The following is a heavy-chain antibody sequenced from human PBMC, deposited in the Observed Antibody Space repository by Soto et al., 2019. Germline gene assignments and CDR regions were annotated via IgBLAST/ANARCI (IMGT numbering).Heavy chain of an antibody. Sequence: AVRLSCAASGFTFDEYALPWDRQAPGKGLEWVSGISWNSGSIGYADSVKGRFTISRDNAKNSLYLQMNSLRAEDTALYYCAKDIAAAGSAWDYWGQGTLVTVSS. D-gene: IGHD6-13*01. CDR2: ISWNSGSI. J-gene: IGHJ4*02. CDR3: AKDIAAAGSAWDY. V-gene: IGHV3-9*01. CDR1: GFTFDEYA.